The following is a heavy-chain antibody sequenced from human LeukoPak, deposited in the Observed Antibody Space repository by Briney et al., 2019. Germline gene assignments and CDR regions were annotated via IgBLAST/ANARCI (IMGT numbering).Heavy chain of an antibody. J-gene: IGHJ3*02. CDR1: GGSISSSY. V-gene: IGHV4-59*01. CDR3: ARVLRGGNSGYAFDI. Sequence: PSETLSLTCTVSGGSISSSYWSWIRQPPGKGLEWIWYIYYSGSTNYNSSLKSRVTISLDTSKNQFSLKLTSVTAADTAVYYCARVLRGGNSGYAFDIWGQGTMVTVSS. D-gene: IGHD4-23*01. CDR2: IYYSGST.